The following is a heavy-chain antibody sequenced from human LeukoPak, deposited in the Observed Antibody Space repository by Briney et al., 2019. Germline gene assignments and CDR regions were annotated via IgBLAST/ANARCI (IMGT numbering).Heavy chain of an antibody. CDR3: VKECLVIINYYFDY. CDR1: GFTFSNYA. D-gene: IGHD3-22*01. J-gene: IGHJ4*02. V-gene: IGHV3-64D*06. Sequence: GGSLTLSCSASGFTFSNYAMHWVRQAPGKGLEYVSVISSTGGSTYYADSVKGRFTVSRDNSKNTLYLQMSSLRAEDTAVYYCVKECLVIINYYFDYWGQGTLVTVSS. CDR2: ISSTGGST.